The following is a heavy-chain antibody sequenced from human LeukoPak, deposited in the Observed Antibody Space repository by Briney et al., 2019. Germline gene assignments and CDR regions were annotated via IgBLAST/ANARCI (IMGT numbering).Heavy chain of an antibody. CDR2: IYYSGST. Sequence: SETLSLTCTVSGGSISSSNYYWGWIRQPPGKGLEWIACIYYSGSTHYNPSLKSRVIISVDTSKNQFSLKLSSVTAGDTAVYYCARNRSSDYGHGAFGIWGQGTLVTVSS. CDR1: GGSISSSNYY. V-gene: IGHV4-39*01. D-gene: IGHD4-17*01. J-gene: IGHJ3*02. CDR3: ARNRSSDYGHGAFGI.